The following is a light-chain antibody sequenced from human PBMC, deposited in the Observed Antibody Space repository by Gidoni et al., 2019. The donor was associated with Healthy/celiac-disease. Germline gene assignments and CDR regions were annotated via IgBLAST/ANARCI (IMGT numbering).Light chain of an antibody. J-gene: IGLJ2*01. Sequence: QSALTPPASVSGSPGQSITISCTGTSRDVGGYNYVSWYQQHPGNAPKLMIYEVSNRPSGVSNRFSGSKSGNTASLTISGLQAEDEAEYYCSSYTSSSIVVFGGGTKLTVL. V-gene: IGLV2-14*01. CDR3: SSYTSSSIVV. CDR2: EVS. CDR1: SRDVGGYNY.